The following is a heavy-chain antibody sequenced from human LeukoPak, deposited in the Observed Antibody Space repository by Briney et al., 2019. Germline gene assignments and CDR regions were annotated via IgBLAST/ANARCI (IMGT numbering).Heavy chain of an antibody. V-gene: IGHV3-74*01. CDR3: ARRSINHQAVDY. Sequence: GGSLRLSCAASGFTFRSFAMSWVRQAPGKGLVWVSRINSDGSSTSYADSVKGRFTISRDNAKNTLYLQMNSLRAEDTAVYYCARRSINHQAVDYWGQGTLVTVSS. J-gene: IGHJ4*02. CDR2: INSDGSST. CDR1: GFTFRSFA.